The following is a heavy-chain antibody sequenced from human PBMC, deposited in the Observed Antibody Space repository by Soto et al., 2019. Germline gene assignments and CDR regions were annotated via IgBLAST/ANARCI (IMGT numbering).Heavy chain of an antibody. CDR1: GFTFSSYG. V-gene: IGHV3-30*03. CDR3: ARVGRYYDSSGAWYFDL. CDR2: ISYDGSNK. D-gene: IGHD3-22*01. J-gene: IGHJ2*01. Sequence: PGGSLRLSCAASGFTFSSYGMHWVRQAPGKGLEWVALISYDGSNKYYADSVKGRFTISRDNSKNSLYLQMNSLRAGDTAVYYCARVGRYYDSSGAWYFDLWGRGTLVTVSS.